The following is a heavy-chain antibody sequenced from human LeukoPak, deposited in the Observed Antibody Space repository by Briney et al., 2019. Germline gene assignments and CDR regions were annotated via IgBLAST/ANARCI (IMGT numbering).Heavy chain of an antibody. Sequence: GGSLRLSCAASGFTFSSYAMSWVRQAPGKGLEWVSAISGSGGSTYYADSVKGRFTISRDNSKNTLYLQMNSLRAEDTAVYYCEYIAVAGTFNYWGQGTLVTVSS. D-gene: IGHD6-19*01. CDR1: GFTFSSYA. J-gene: IGHJ4*02. V-gene: IGHV3-23*01. CDR2: ISGSGGST. CDR3: EYIAVAGTFNY.